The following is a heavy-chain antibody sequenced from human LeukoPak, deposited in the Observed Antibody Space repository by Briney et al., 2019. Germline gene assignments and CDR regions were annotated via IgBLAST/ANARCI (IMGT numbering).Heavy chain of an antibody. J-gene: IGHJ4*02. CDR3: ARITKLSGSYYFDS. CDR2: IYYSGST. D-gene: IGHD1-26*01. Sequence: PSETLSLTCTVSGGSISSGGYYWSWIRQHPGKGLEWIGYIYYSGSTYYNPSLKSRVTISVDTSKNQFSLKLSSVTAADTAVYYCARITKLSGSYYFDSWGQGTLVTVSS. V-gene: IGHV4-31*03. CDR1: GGSISSGGYY.